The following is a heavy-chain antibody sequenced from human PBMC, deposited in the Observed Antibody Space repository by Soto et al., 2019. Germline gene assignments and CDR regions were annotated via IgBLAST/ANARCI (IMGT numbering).Heavy chain of an antibody. D-gene: IGHD3-22*01. Sequence: ASVKVSCKASGYSFTAYFMHWVRQAPGQGLEWMGIVHPSGGNTNYAQKFQGRVTMTWDTSTTTVYMELSSLRSDDTAVYYCARAPDSSSSFFFDYWGQGTPVIVSS. CDR1: GYSFTAYF. CDR3: ARAPDSSSSFFFDY. V-gene: IGHV1-46*01. J-gene: IGHJ4*02. CDR2: VHPSGGNT.